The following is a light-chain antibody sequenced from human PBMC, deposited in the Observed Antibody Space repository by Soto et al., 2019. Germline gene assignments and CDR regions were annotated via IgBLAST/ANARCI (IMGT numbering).Light chain of an antibody. J-gene: IGKJ4*01. Sequence: DIQMTQSPSSLSASVGDRATITCQARQDISKNLNWYQQKPGKAPKLLIYGASNLQTGVPSRFSGSGSGTDFTFTISSLQPEDIATYYCQQYDNLLTFGGGTKVEIK. CDR2: GAS. V-gene: IGKV1-33*01. CDR3: QQYDNLLT. CDR1: QDISKN.